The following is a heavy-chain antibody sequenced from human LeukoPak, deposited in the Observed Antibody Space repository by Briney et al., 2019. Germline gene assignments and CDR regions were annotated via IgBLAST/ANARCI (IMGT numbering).Heavy chain of an antibody. CDR2: INHSGST. D-gene: IGHD3-16*02. CDR1: GGSSSGYY. Sequence: SETLSLTCAVYGGSSSGYYWSWIRQPPGKGLEWIGEINHSGSTNYNPSLRSRVTISVDTSKNQFSLKLSSVTAADTAVYYCARRAGPDYVWGSYRFQYNWFDPWGQGTLVTVSS. V-gene: IGHV4-34*01. CDR3: ARRAGPDYVWGSYRFQYNWFDP. J-gene: IGHJ5*02.